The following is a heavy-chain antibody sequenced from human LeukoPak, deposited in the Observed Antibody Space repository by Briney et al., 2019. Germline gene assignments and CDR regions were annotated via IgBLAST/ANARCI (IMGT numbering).Heavy chain of an antibody. Sequence: PGGSLRLSCAASGFTFSSYAMHWVRQAPGKGLEWVAVISYDGSNKYYADSVKGRFTISRDTAKNSLYLQMSNLRAEDPAVYFCARGGGLDVWGQGATVTVSS. CDR1: GFTFSSYA. J-gene: IGHJ6*02. D-gene: IGHD3-16*01. V-gene: IGHV3-30-3*01. CDR3: ARGGGLDV. CDR2: ISYDGSNK.